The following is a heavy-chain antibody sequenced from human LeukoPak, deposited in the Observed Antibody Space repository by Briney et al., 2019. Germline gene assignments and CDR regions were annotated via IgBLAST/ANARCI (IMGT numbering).Heavy chain of an antibody. CDR3: ARQMSAYYFDY. CDR1: GGSISSYY. V-gene: IGHV4-4*09. Sequence: SETLSLTCTVSGGSISSYYWSWIRQPPGKGLEWIGYIYTSGSTNYNPSLKSRVTISVDTSKNQFSLKLSSVTAADTAVYYCARQMSAYYFDYWGQGTLVTVSS. D-gene: IGHD3-16*01. J-gene: IGHJ4*02. CDR2: IYTSGST.